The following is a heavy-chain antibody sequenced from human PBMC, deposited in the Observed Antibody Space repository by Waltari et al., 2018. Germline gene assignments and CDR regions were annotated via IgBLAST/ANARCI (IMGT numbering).Heavy chain of an antibody. Sequence: QVQLVQSGAEVKKPGASVKVSCKASGCTFTSYDINWVRQATGQGLEWMGWMNPNSGNTGYAQKFQGRVTITRNTSISTAYMELSSLRSEDTAVYYCARTKGIAAAKPQRGAFDIWGQGTMVTVSS. J-gene: IGHJ3*02. D-gene: IGHD6-13*01. V-gene: IGHV1-8*03. CDR1: GCTFTSYD. CDR3: ARTKGIAAAKPQRGAFDI. CDR2: MNPNSGNT.